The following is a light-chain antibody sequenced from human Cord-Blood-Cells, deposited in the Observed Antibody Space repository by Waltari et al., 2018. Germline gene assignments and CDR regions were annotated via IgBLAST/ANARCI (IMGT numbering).Light chain of an antibody. CDR3: CSYAGSSTSWV. CDR2: EGS. J-gene: IGLJ3*02. CDR1: SRDVGRYNL. V-gene: IGLV2-23*01. Sequence: QSALPQPASVSASPGQSKPITCTGTSRDVGRYNLAPWYQQHPGKPPKLMIYEGSKRPSGVSNRFSGSKSGNTASLTSSGLQAEDEADYYCCSYAGSSTSWVFGGGTKLTVL.